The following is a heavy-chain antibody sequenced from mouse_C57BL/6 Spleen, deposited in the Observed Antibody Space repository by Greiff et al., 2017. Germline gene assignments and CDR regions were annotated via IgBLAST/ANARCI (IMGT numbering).Heavy chain of an antibody. CDR2: INPNNGGT. D-gene: IGHD2-1*01. J-gene: IGHJ3*01. Sequence: VQLKQSGPELVKPGASVKMSCKASGYTFTDYNMHWVKQSHGKSLEWIGYINPNNGGTSYNQKFKGKATLTVNKSSSTAYMELGSLTSEDSAVYYCAREGTYGNYEGSWFAYWGQGTLVTVSA. V-gene: IGHV1-22*01. CDR3: AREGTYGNYEGSWFAY. CDR1: GYTFTDYN.